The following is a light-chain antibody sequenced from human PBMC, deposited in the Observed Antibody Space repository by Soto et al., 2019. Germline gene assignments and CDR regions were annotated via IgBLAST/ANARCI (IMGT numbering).Light chain of an antibody. V-gene: IGLV1-47*01. CDR3: ATWDDSLNGFYV. Sequence: VLTQPPSASGTPGQGVTVSCSGSTSNIGSNYVYWYQQLPGTAPKLLIYRNNQRPSGVPDRFSGSKSGTSASLAISGLRSDDEADYFCATWDDSLNGFYVFGTGTKVTV. CDR1: TSNIGSNY. J-gene: IGLJ1*01. CDR2: RNN.